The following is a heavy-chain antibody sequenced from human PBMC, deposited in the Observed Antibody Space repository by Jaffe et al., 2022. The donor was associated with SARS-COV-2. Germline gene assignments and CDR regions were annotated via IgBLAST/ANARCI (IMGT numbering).Heavy chain of an antibody. CDR2: ARNKVNSYTT. J-gene: IGHJ2*01. CDR3: ARENSGWYFDL. CDR1: GFTFSDHY. V-gene: IGHV3-72*01. Sequence: EVQLVESGGGLVQPGGSLRLSCAASGFTFSDHYMDWVRQAPGKGLEWVGRARNKVNSYTTEYAASVKGRFTISRDNSKNSLYLQMNSLKTEDTAVYYCARENSGWYFDLWGRGTLVTVSS.